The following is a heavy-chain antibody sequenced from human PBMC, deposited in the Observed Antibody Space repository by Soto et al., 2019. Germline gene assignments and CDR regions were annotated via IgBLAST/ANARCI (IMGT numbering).Heavy chain of an antibody. CDR1: GYTFTSYD. Sequence: GASVTVSCKASGYTFTSYDINWVRQATGQGLEWMGWMNPNSGNTGYAQKFQGRVTMTRNTSMSTAYMELSSLRSEDTAVYYCARVRPGDYAFNWFDPWGQGTLVTVS. D-gene: IGHD4-17*01. V-gene: IGHV1-8*01. CDR2: MNPNSGNT. CDR3: ARVRPGDYAFNWFDP. J-gene: IGHJ5*02.